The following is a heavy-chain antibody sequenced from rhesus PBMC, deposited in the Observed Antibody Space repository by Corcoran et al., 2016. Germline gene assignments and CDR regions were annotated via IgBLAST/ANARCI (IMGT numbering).Heavy chain of an antibody. Sequence: QVTLKESGPALVKPTQTLTLTCTFSGFSISTTGTGVGWIRQPPGKALEWLASIYWNDSKYYSTSLKSRLTISKDTSKNQVVLTMTNMDPVDTATYYCARVSGYCTSTTCCWYFDLWGPGTPITISS. V-gene: IGHV2-95*01. D-gene: IGHD2-2*01. CDR3: ARVSGYCTSTTCCWYFDL. J-gene: IGHJ2*01. CDR2: IYWNDSK. CDR1: GFSISTTGTG.